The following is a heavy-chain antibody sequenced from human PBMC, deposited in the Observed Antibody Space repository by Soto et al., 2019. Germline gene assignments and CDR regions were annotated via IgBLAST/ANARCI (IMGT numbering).Heavy chain of an antibody. Sequence: GSLRLSCAASGFTFSSYWMSWVRQAPGKGLEWVANIKQDGSEKYYVDSVKGRFTISRDNAKNSLYLQMNSLRAEDTAVYYCARDLRVVPAATSWFDPWGQGTLVTVSS. D-gene: IGHD2-2*01. CDR2: IKQDGSEK. CDR1: GFTFSSYW. CDR3: ARDLRVVPAATSWFDP. J-gene: IGHJ5*02. V-gene: IGHV3-7*01.